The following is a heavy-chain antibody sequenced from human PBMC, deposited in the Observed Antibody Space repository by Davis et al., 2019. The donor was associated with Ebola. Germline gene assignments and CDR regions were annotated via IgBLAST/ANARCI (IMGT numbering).Heavy chain of an antibody. D-gene: IGHD3-3*01. Sequence: GESLKISCAASGFTFSNYWMSWVRQAPGKGLEWVANIKQDGSEKYYVDSVKGRFTISRDNAKNSLYLQMNSLRAEDTAVYYCARDRAYYDFWSGFFDYWGQGTLVTVSS. J-gene: IGHJ4*02. CDR2: IKQDGSEK. CDR1: GFTFSNYW. V-gene: IGHV3-7*03. CDR3: ARDRAYYDFWSGFFDY.